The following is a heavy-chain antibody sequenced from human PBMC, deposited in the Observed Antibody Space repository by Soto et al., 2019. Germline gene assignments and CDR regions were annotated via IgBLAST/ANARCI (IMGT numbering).Heavy chain of an antibody. Sequence: GGSLRLSCAASGFTFSSYAMSWVRQAPGKGLEWVSGFGGGAGRTFYADSVKGRCTISRDTSKDTLFLQLNSLTAEDTGVYYCARGVYQLLSYWYFDLWGRGTLVTVSS. CDR1: GFTFSSYA. CDR3: ARGVYQLLSYWYFDL. J-gene: IGHJ2*01. V-gene: IGHV3-23*01. D-gene: IGHD2-2*01. CDR2: FGGGAGRT.